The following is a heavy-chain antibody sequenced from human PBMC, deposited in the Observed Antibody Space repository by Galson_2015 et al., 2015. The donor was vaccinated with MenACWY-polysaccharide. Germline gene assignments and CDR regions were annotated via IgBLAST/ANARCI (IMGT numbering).Heavy chain of an antibody. CDR1: GFTVGSNY. CDR3: ARGWRIVGATGAFDI. D-gene: IGHD1-26*01. V-gene: IGHV3-66*01. CDR2: IYSSGST. J-gene: IGHJ3*02. Sequence: SLRLSCAASGFTVGSNYMSWVRQAPGKGLEWVSVIYSSGSTYYADSVKGRFTISRDNSKNTLYLQMNSLRAEDTAVYYCARGWRIVGATGAFDIWGQGTMVTVSP.